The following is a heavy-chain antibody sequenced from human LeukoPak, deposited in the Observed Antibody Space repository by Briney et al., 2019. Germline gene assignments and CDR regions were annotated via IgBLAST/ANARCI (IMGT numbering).Heavy chain of an antibody. CDR1: GGTFSSYA. CDR2: IIPILGIA. J-gene: IGHJ6*02. Sequence: GASVKVSCKASGGTFSSYAISWVRQAPGQGLEWMGRIIPILGIANYAQKFQGRVTITADKSTSTAYMELSSLRSEDTAVYYCARDRSPPYGSGSYRAYYGMDVWGQGTTVTVSS. D-gene: IGHD3-10*01. V-gene: IGHV1-69*04. CDR3: ARDRSPPYGSGSYRAYYGMDV.